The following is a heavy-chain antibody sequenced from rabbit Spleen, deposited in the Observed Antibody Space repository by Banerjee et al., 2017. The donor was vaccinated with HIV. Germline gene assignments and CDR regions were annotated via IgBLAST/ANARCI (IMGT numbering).Heavy chain of an antibody. V-gene: IGHV1S47*01. D-gene: IGHD6-1*01. CDR1: GFDFSSYG. CDR3: VREGGYYTYGYASYLNL. Sequence: QEQLVESGGGLVQPGGSLKLSCKASGFDFSSYGVSWVRQAPGKGLEWIGYIDPVFGSTYYASWVNGRFTISSHNAQNTLYLQLNSLTAADTATYFCVREGGYYTYGYASYLNLWGPGTLVTVS. CDR2: IDPVFGST. J-gene: IGHJ4*01.